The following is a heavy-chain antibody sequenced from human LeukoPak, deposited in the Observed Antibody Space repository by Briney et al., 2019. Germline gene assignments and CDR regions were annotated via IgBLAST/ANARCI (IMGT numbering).Heavy chain of an antibody. J-gene: IGHJ4*02. CDR3: ARVWAWGSGNYFDN. D-gene: IGHD7-27*01. CDR2: IRGDAGST. Sequence: SGGSLRLSCAASGFTFDAFGMTWVRQAPGKGVEWVSSIRGDAGSTGYADSVKGRFTISRDNPKNSLYLKMNSLRVEDTAFYYRARVWAWGSGNYFDNWGQGTLVTVSS. CDR1: GFTFDAFG. V-gene: IGHV3-20*04.